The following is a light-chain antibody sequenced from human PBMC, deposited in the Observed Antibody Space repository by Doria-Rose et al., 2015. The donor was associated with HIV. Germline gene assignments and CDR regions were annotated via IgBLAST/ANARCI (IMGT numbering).Light chain of an antibody. CDR2: DGS. CDR3: HQYGTSWT. Sequence: EIVLTQSPGTLPLSPGERATLSCQASQSFSSTYLAWYQQKPGQAPSLLIYDGSTRATGIPDRFSASGSGTDFTLTINRLEPEDFALYYCHQYGTSWTFGQGTKVEI. V-gene: IGKV3-20*01. CDR1: QSFSSTY. J-gene: IGKJ1*01.